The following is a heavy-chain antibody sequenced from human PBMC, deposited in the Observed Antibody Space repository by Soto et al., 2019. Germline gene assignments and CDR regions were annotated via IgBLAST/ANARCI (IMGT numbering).Heavy chain of an antibody. CDR1: GLSLSTSGEA. J-gene: IGHJ5*02. CDR3: AHYVSTSPAGWFDP. Sequence: QITLKESGPTLVKPTQTLTLTCTFSGLSLSTSGEAVGWIRQPPGKALEWLALIYCDDDKRYNPTLNTRLTITKDTSKNQVVLTLTNMDPVDTATYYCAHYVSTSPAGWFDPWGQGILVTVSS. D-gene: IGHD3-10*02. CDR2: IYCDDDK. V-gene: IGHV2-5*02.